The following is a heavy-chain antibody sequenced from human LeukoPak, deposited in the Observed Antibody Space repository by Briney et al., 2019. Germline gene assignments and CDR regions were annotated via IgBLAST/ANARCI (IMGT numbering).Heavy chain of an antibody. CDR1: GYSFTSYW. CDR3: ARHFRYTSASYGMDV. J-gene: IGHJ6*02. Sequence: GESLKISCKGSGYSFTSYWISWVRQMPGKGLEWMGRIDPSDSYTNYSPSFQGHVTISADKSISTAYLQWSSLKASDTAMYYCARHFRYTSASYGMDVWGQGTTVTVSS. V-gene: IGHV5-10-1*01. CDR2: IDPSDSYT. D-gene: IGHD5-24*01.